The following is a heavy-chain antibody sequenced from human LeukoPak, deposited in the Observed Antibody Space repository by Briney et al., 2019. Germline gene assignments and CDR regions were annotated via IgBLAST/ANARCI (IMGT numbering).Heavy chain of an antibody. CDR2: ISSTSSTI. D-gene: IGHD6-13*01. Sequence: GWSLTLSCAASRFTYRSYSMNWVRPATGKGLEWVSHISSTSSTIYYADSVKGRFTISRDNAKNSLYLQMNSLRDEYTAVYYCARERQLAFWGQGTLVSVS. CDR3: ARERQLAF. V-gene: IGHV3-48*02. CDR1: RFTYRSYS. J-gene: IGHJ4*02.